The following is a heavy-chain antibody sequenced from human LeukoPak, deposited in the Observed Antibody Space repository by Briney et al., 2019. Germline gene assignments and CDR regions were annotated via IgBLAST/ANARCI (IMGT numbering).Heavy chain of an antibody. CDR3: TRETVWGYYVFWRVWDS. CDR2: TFHRSKWYN. CDR1: GDSVSSNSAA. Sequence: SQTLSLTCAISGDSVSSNSAAWNWVRQSPSRGLEWQGRTFHRSKWYNDYAVFVKSRITINPDTSKNQFSLQLNSVTPEDTAVYYCTRETVWGYYVFWRVWDSWAQGPLPPVSS. J-gene: IGHJ4*02. D-gene: IGHD3-3*01. V-gene: IGHV6-1*01.